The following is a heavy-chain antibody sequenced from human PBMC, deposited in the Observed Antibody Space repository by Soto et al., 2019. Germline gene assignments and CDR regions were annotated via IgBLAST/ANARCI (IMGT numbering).Heavy chain of an antibody. D-gene: IGHD5-18*01. V-gene: IGHV3-9*01. CDR2: ISWNSGSI. CDR1: GFTFDDYA. Sequence: GGSLRLSCAASGFTFDDYAMHWVRQAPGKGLEWVSGISWNSGSIGYADSVKGRFTISRDNAKNSLYLQMNSLRAEDTALYYCAKDLSEAVYSYGYEGALDYWGQGTLVTVSS. CDR3: AKDLSEAVYSYGYEGALDY. J-gene: IGHJ4*02.